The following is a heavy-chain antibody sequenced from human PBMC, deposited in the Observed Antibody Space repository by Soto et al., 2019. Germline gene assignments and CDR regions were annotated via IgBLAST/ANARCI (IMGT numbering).Heavy chain of an antibody. CDR1: GFTFSSYG. Sequence: QVQLVESGGGVVQPGRSLRLSCAASGFTFSSYGMHWVRQAPGKGLEWVAVIWYDGSNKYYADSVKGRFTISRDNSKNTLYLQMNSLRAEDTAVYYCATELTGDPRAEWGQGTLVTVSS. CDR3: ATELTGDPRAE. D-gene: IGHD7-27*01. J-gene: IGHJ4*02. CDR2: IWYDGSNK. V-gene: IGHV3-33*01.